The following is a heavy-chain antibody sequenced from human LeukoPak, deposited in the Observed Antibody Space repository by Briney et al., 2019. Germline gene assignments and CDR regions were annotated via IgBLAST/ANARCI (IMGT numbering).Heavy chain of an antibody. CDR1: GFTFSSYA. Sequence: GGSLRLSCAASGFTFSSYAVSWVRQAPGKGLEWVSAISGSGGSTYYADSVKGRSTISRDNSKNTLYLQMNSLRAEDTAVYYCAKEDYDSSGYYYGIDYWGQGTLVTVSS. CDR2: ISGSGGST. D-gene: IGHD3-22*01. V-gene: IGHV3-23*01. CDR3: AKEDYDSSGYYYGIDY. J-gene: IGHJ4*02.